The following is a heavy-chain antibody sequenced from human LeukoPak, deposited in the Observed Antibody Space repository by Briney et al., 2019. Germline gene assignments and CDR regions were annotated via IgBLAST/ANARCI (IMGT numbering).Heavy chain of an antibody. J-gene: IGHJ6*02. CDR1: GFTFSSYS. Sequence: GGSLRLFCAASGFTFSSYSMNWVRQAPGKGLEWISSISSSSSYIYYADSVKGRFTISRDNAKNSLYLQMNSLRAEDTAVYYCARAFRTGRYYYGLDVWGQGTTVAVSS. CDR2: ISSSSSYI. V-gene: IGHV3-21*01. D-gene: IGHD1-14*01. CDR3: ARAFRTGRYYYGLDV.